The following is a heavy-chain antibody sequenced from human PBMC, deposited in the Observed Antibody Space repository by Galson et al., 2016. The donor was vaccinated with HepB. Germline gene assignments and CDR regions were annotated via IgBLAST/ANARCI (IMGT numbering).Heavy chain of an antibody. D-gene: IGHD3-16*01. CDR2: INRDGSEN. J-gene: IGHJ6*02. CDR1: GFTSSSYW. V-gene: IGHV3-7*03. Sequence: SLRLSCAASGFTSSSYWMSWVRQPPGKGLEWVAMINRDGSENYYVDSVKGRFTISRDNAKNSLFLQMNSLRAEDTAIYYCARVGPPPEGYPSHWGGMDVWGQGTTVTVSS. CDR3: ARVGPPPEGYPSHWGGMDV.